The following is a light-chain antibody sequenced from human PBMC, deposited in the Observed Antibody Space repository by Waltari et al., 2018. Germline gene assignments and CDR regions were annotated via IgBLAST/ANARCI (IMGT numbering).Light chain of an antibody. J-gene: IGKJ1*01. V-gene: IGKV2-28*01. Sequence: DIVVTQSPLSLPVTPGEPASISCRSSQSLLHSNGYNYLDWYLQKPGQSPQLLIYLGSNRASGVPDRFSGSGSGTDFTLKISRVEAEDGGVYYCMQSLQALWTFGQGTKVEFK. CDR2: LGS. CDR3: MQSLQALWT. CDR1: QSLLHSNGYNY.